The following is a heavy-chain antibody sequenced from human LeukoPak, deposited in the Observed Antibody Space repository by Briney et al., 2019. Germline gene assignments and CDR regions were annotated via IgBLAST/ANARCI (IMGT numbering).Heavy chain of an antibody. J-gene: IGHJ4*02. Sequence: SVKVSCKASGGTFSGYAISWVRQAPGQGLEWMGRIIPIFGTANYAQKFQGRVTITTDESTSTAYMELSSLRSEDTAVYYCARLGSGSNSYTLDYWGQGTLVTVSS. CDR1: GGTFSGYA. CDR2: IIPIFGTA. D-gene: IGHD4-11*01. CDR3: ARLGSGSNSYTLDY. V-gene: IGHV1-69*05.